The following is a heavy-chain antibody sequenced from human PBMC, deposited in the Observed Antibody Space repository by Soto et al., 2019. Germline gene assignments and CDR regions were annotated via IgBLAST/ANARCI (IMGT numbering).Heavy chain of an antibody. J-gene: IGHJ4*02. V-gene: IGHV3-23*01. CDR3: AKDQGDTAMLNFDY. D-gene: IGHD5-18*01. Sequence: QPGGSLRLSCVASGFTFSRYGMSWVRQAPGKGLEWVSGIIGSGTATYYADSVKGRFTISRDNSRNTLYLQMNSLRAEDTAIYYCAKDQGDTAMLNFDYWGQGSLVTVS. CDR2: IIGSGTAT. CDR1: GFTFSRYG.